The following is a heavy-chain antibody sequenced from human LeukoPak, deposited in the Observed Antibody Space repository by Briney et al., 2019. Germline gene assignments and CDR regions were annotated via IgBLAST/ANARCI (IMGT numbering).Heavy chain of an antibody. D-gene: IGHD2-8*02. V-gene: IGHV3-48*01. J-gene: IGHJ5*02. Sequence: GGSLRLSCAASGFTFTTSGMNWVRQAPGKGLEWVSYISNTGSTINYADSVKGRFTISRDNAKNSLYLQMNSLRAEDTAVYYCARLSRLLGGNWFDPWGQGTLVTVSS. CDR1: GFTFTTSG. CDR3: ARLSRLLGGNWFDP. CDR2: ISNTGSTI.